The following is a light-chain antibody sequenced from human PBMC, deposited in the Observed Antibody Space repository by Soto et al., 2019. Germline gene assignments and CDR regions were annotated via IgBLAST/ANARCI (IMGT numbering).Light chain of an antibody. CDR2: DSS. CDR1: QSVQSY. Sequence: EVVLTQSPVTLSLSPGERATLSCRASQSVQSYLAWYQQKPGQAPRLLIYDSSNRATGVPARFSGSGSGTDFTLTISTLEPKDFAFYYCQHRSSWPVTFGQGTRLEIK. CDR3: QHRSSWPVT. J-gene: IGKJ5*01. V-gene: IGKV3-11*01.